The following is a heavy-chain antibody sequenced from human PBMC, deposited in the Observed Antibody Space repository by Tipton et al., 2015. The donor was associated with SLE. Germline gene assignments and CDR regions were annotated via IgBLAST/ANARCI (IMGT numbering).Heavy chain of an antibody. CDR3: AREGLSGYEQGFDY. D-gene: IGHD5-12*01. V-gene: IGHV3-30*19. J-gene: IGHJ4*02. CDR2: IWYDGSNK. Sequence: SLRLSCAASGFTFSSYGMHWVRQAPGKGLEWVAVIWYDGSNKYYADSVKGRFTISRDSSKNTLYLQMNSLRAEDTALYYCAREGLSGYEQGFDYWGQGTLVTVSS. CDR1: GFTFSSYG.